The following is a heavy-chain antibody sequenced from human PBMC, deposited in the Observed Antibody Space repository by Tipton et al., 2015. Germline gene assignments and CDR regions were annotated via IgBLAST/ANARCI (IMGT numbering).Heavy chain of an antibody. D-gene: IGHD3-16*01. Sequence: QSGAEVKKPGASVKVSCKASGYTFTRSSITWVRQAPGQGLEWMGWINVYNGNTNHAQKFQGRVNMTTDTSTSTAYMELRSLRSDDTAVYYCARVTNYYDPGGHYLDYWGQGTLVSVSS. J-gene: IGHJ4*02. V-gene: IGHV1-18*01. CDR1: GYTFTRSS. CDR2: INVYNGNT. CDR3: ARVTNYYDPGGHYLDY.